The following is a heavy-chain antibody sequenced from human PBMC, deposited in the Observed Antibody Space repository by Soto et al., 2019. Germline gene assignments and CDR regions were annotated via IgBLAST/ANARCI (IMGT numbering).Heavy chain of an antibody. CDR3: ASVRGRRDASGTPIWFEP. J-gene: IGHJ5*02. Sequence: SGKVSCTASGSTFSSYAISWARQAPGQGRERKGGIIPIFGTANYAQKFQGRVTITADESTSTAYMELSSLRSEDTAVYYCASVRGRRDASGTPIWFEPCGQATLITVSS. D-gene: IGHD3-10*02. CDR1: GSTFSSYA. V-gene: IGHV1-69*13. CDR2: IIPIFGTA.